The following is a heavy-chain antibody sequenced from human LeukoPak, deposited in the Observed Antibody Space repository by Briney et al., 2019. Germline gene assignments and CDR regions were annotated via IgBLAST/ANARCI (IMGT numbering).Heavy chain of an antibody. CDR2: IYTSGST. J-gene: IGHJ3*02. V-gene: IGHV4-59*10. D-gene: IGHD6-6*01. Sequence: SETLSLTCAVYGGSFSSYYWSWIRQPAGKGLEWIGRIYTSGSTNYNPSLKCRVTMSVDTSKNQFSLKLSSVTAADTAVYYCASLTSSIAAWGDAFDIWGQGTMVTVSS. CDR1: GGSFSSYY. CDR3: ASLTSSIAAWGDAFDI.